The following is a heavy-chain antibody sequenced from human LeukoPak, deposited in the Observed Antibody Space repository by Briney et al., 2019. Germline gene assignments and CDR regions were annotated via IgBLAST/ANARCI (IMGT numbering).Heavy chain of an antibody. D-gene: IGHD1-26*01. Sequence: SETLSLTCTVSGGSISSSIYYWGWIRQPPGKGLEWIGSIYYSGSTYYNPSLKSRVTISVDTSKKQFSQKLNSVTAADTAVYYCARTVSGSYYSFDYWGQGTLVTVSS. CDR3: ARTVSGSYYSFDY. CDR1: GGSISSSIYY. J-gene: IGHJ4*02. CDR2: IYYSGST. V-gene: IGHV4-39*07.